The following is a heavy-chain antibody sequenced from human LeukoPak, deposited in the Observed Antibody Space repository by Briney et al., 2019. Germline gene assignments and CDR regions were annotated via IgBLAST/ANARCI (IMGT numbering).Heavy chain of an antibody. CDR2: VNRDGSET. CDR3: ARNNGMDV. J-gene: IGHJ6*02. Sequence: GGSLRLSCAASGFALSSHWMTWVRQVPGRGPQWVANVNRDGSETCYLDSVKGRFTISKDNAKNSLYLQMNSLRAEDTALYHCARNNGMDVWGQGTTVIVSS. V-gene: IGHV3-7*03. CDR1: GFALSSHW.